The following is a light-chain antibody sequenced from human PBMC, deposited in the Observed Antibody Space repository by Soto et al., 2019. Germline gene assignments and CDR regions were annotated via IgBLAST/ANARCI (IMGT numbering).Light chain of an antibody. Sequence: QSALTQPASVSGSPGQSITISCTGTSSDVGSYNLVSWYQQYPGKAPKLMIYEATKRPSGVSNRFSGSKSANTASLTISGLQAEDEADYYCCSYASSITFVFGGGTKLTVL. CDR3: CSYASSITFV. CDR2: EAT. CDR1: SSDVGSYNL. J-gene: IGLJ3*02. V-gene: IGLV2-23*02.